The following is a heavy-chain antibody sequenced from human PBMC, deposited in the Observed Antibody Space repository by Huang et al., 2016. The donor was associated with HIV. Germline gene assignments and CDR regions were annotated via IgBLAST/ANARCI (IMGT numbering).Heavy chain of an antibody. CDR2: ISNDGSSR. CDR1: GFSFANYA. J-gene: IGHJ3*01. CDR3: TREYTVAGAFDL. Sequence: QVQLVESGGGVVQPGRSLRLSCAASGFSFANYAMHWVRQAPGKSLEWVTCISNDGSSRYYADSVKGRFTISRDNFKNALYLQMNRLRGDDTAVYYCTREYTVAGAFDLWGQGTMVTVSS. D-gene: IGHD5-12*01. V-gene: IGHV3-30-3*01.